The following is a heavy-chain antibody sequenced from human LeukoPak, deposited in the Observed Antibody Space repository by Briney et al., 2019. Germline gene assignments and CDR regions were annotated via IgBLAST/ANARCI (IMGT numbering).Heavy chain of an antibody. D-gene: IGHD2-15*01. CDR3: ARDSYCSGGSCYWYYYYYMDV. Sequence: GGSLRLSCAASGFTFSDYYMSWIRQAPGKGLEWVSYISSSGSTIYYADSVKGRFTISRDNAKNSLYLQMNSLRAEDAAVYYCARDSYCSGGSCYWYYYYYMDVWGKGTTVTVSS. CDR2: ISSSGSTI. CDR1: GFTFSDYY. V-gene: IGHV3-11*04. J-gene: IGHJ6*03.